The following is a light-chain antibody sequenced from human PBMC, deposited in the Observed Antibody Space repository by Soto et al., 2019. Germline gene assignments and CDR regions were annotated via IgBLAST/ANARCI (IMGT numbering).Light chain of an antibody. CDR3: QSYDSSRSGYVV. Sequence: QSVLTQPPSVSGAPGQRVTISCTGSSSNIGAGYDVHWYQQLPGTAPKLLIYGNSNRPSGFPDRFSGSKSGTSASLAITGLQAEDEADYYCQSYDSSRSGYVVFGGGTKLTVL. CDR2: GNS. J-gene: IGLJ2*01. CDR1: SSNIGAGYD. V-gene: IGLV1-40*01.